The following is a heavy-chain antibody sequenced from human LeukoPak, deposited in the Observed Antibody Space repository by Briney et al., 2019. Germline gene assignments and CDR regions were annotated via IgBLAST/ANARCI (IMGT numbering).Heavy chain of an antibody. D-gene: IGHD3-22*01. CDR2: IRSKAYGGTT. Sequence: GGSLRLSCTASGFTFGDYVMSWVRQAPGKGLEGVGFIRSKAYGGTTKNAASVKGRFTISRDDSRSIAYLQMNSLKTEDTAVYYCTRRYNYDSSGYYYVRXAXXXWXXXXMXTVSS. V-gene: IGHV3-49*04. CDR1: GFTFGDYV. CDR3: TRRYNYDSSGYYYVRXAXXX. J-gene: IGHJ3*02.